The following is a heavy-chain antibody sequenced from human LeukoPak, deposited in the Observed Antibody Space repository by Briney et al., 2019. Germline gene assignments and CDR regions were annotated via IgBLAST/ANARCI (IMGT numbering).Heavy chain of an antibody. D-gene: IGHD6-13*01. CDR2: IKGDGTIT. Sequence: PGGSLRLSCVVSGFTFSRYWMHWVRQAPGKGLVWVSRIKGDGTITHYADFVKGRFTISRDNAKNSLYLQMNSLRAEDTAVYYCARGAAAAIGTCDYWGQGTLVTVSS. J-gene: IGHJ4*02. V-gene: IGHV3-74*01. CDR1: GFTFSRYW. CDR3: ARGAAAAIGTCDY.